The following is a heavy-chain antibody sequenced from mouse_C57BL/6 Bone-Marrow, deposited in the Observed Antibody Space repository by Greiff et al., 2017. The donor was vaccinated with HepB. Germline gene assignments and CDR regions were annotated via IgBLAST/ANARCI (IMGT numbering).Heavy chain of an antibody. CDR2: IYPRSGNT. CDR1: GYTFTSYG. J-gene: IGHJ1*03. V-gene: IGHV1-81*01. D-gene: IGHD1-1*01. CDR3: ARPITTVVAKPSYWYVDV. Sequence: QVQLQQSGAELARPGASVKLSCKASGYTFTSYGISWVKQRTGQGLEWIGEIYPRSGNTYYNEKFKGKATLTADKSSSTAYMELRSLTSEDSAVYFCARPITTVVAKPSYWYVDVWGTGTTVTVSS.